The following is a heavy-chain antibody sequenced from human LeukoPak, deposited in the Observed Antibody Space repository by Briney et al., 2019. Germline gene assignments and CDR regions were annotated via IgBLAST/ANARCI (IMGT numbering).Heavy chain of an antibody. Sequence: GGSLRLSCAASGFTFSSYAMSWVRQAPGKGLEWVSAISGSGGSTYCADSVKGRFTISRDNSKNTLYLQMNSLRAEDTAVYYCAKFYDFWSGPFYYYYGMDVWGQGTTVTVSS. CDR2: ISGSGGST. CDR1: GFTFSSYA. D-gene: IGHD3-3*01. V-gene: IGHV3-23*01. CDR3: AKFYDFWSGPFYYYYGMDV. J-gene: IGHJ6*02.